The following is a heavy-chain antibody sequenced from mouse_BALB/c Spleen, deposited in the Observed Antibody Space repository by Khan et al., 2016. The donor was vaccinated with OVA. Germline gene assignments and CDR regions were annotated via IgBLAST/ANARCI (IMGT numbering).Heavy chain of an antibody. CDR1: GFSSNNYA. J-gene: IGHJ3*01. D-gene: IGHD1-1*01. V-gene: IGHV5-9-3*01. CDR2: ISSGGTYT. Sequence: VQLVESGGGLVKPGGSLKLSCAASGFSSNNYAVSWVRQPPDKRLEWVATISSGGTYTYYPDSVQGRFTISRANAKTTLSLLPTSMRSEDTAIYCGARELVTTVVATPFAYWGQGTLVTGSA. CDR3: ARELVTTVVATPFAY.